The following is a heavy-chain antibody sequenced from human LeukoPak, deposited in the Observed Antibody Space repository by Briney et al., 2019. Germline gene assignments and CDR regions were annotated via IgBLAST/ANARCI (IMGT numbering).Heavy chain of an antibody. J-gene: IGHJ5*02. D-gene: IGHD3-10*01. CDR1: GFTFSDYY. Sequence: PGGSLRLSCAASGFTFSDYYMSWIRQAPGKGLEWVSYISSSGSTIYYADSVKGRLTISRDNAKNSLYLQMNSLRAEDTAVYYCARAGGGITMVRGVIITDNWFDPWGQGTLVTVSS. CDR2: ISSSGSTI. CDR3: ARAGGGITMVRGVIITDNWFDP. V-gene: IGHV3-11*01.